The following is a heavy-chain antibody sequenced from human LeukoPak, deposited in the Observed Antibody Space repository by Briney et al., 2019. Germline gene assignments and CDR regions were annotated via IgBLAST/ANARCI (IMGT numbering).Heavy chain of an antibody. Sequence: PKASVKVSCKVSGYSLSELSMHWVRQAPGKGLEWMGGFDPENGEAVYAQKFQGRVTMTEDTSTDTSYMELNSLKSKGTAVYYCAAGGVYDLLDNWGQGTLVTVSS. CDR3: AAGGVYDLLDN. V-gene: IGHV1-24*01. CDR2: FDPENGEA. D-gene: IGHD2-8*01. J-gene: IGHJ4*02. CDR1: GYSLSELS.